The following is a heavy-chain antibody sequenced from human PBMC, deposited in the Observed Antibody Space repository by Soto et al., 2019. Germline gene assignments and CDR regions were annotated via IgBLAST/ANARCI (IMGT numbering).Heavy chain of an antibody. D-gene: IGHD3-22*01. CDR2: IYYSGST. J-gene: IGHJ4*02. CDR3: ARDYYYESSATEDY. Sequence: SETLSLTCTFSVVSVSSGSYYWSWIRQPPGKGLEWIGYIYYSGSTNYNPSLKSRVTISVDTSKNQFSLKLSSVTAADTAVYYCARDYYYESSATEDYWGQGTLVTVSS. CDR1: VVSVSSGSYY. V-gene: IGHV4-61*01.